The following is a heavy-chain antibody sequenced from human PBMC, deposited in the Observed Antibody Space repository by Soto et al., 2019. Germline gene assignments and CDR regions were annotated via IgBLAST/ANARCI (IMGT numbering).Heavy chain of an antibody. J-gene: IGHJ4*02. V-gene: IGHV4-39*01. D-gene: IGHD3-22*01. Sequence: SETLSLTCTVSGGSISSSSYYWGWIRQPPGKGLEWIGSIYYSGSTYYNPSLKSRVTISVDTSKNQFSLKLSSVTAADTAVYYCASNIYDSSGYYNDYWGQGTLVTVSS. CDR3: ASNIYDSSGYYNDY. CDR2: IYYSGST. CDR1: GGSISSSSYY.